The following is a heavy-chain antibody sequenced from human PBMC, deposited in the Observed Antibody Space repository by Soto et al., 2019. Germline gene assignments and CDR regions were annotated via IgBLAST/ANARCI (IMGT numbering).Heavy chain of an antibody. CDR1: GGSFSCYY. J-gene: IGHJ5*02. V-gene: IGHV4-34*01. D-gene: IGHD2-15*01. CDR3: ARGSPLLLLRFGNEYRRYNWFDP. Sequence: PSETLSLTCAVYGGSFSCYYWSWIRQPPGKGLEWIGEINHSGSTNYNPSLKSRVTISVDTSKNQFSLKLSSVTAADTAVYYCARGSPLLLLRFGNEYRRYNWFDPWGQGTLVTVSS. CDR2: INHSGST.